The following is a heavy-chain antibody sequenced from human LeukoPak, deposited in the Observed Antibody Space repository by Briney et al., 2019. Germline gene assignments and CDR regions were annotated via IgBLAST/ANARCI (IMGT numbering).Heavy chain of an antibody. CDR2: IGTAGDT. J-gene: IGHJ3*02. V-gene: IGHV3-13*01. Sequence: PGGSLRLSCAASGFTFSRYDMHWVRQATGKGLEWVSAIGTAGDTYYPGSVKGRFTISRENAKNSLYLQMNSLRAGDTAVYYCARSLGAFDAFDIWGQGTMVTVSS. CDR1: GFTFSRYD. CDR3: ARSLGAFDAFDI. D-gene: IGHD4/OR15-4a*01.